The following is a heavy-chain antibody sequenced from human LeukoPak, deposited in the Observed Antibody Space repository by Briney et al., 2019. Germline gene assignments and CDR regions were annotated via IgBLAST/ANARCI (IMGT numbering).Heavy chain of an antibody. CDR2: INHSGST. J-gene: IGHJ4*02. D-gene: IGHD2-2*01. Sequence: SETLSLTCAVYGGSCSGYYCSWLRQPAGGRRGWIGEINHSGSTNYNPSLKIQVTISIDTSKNQIPLKLRTVTATDTAVYYCARDRVPAAHRYIDYWGQGTLVTVSS. CDR3: ARDRVPAAHRYIDY. V-gene: IGHV4-34*01. CDR1: GGSCSGYY.